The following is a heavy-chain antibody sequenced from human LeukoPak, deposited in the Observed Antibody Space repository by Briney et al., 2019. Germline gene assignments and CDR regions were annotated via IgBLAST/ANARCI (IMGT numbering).Heavy chain of an antibody. Sequence: PGGSLRLSCAASGFTFSSYGMSWVRQAPGKGLEWVSAISGSGGSTYYADSVKGRFTISRDNSKNTLYLQMNSLRAEDTAVYYCAKVYSSSGRGHYWGQGTLVTVSS. CDR3: AKVYSSSGRGHY. V-gene: IGHV3-23*01. J-gene: IGHJ4*02. CDR2: ISGSGGST. D-gene: IGHD6-19*01. CDR1: GFTFSSYG.